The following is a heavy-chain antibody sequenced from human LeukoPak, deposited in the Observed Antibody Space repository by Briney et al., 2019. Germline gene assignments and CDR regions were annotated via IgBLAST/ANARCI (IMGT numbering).Heavy chain of an antibody. D-gene: IGHD5-12*01. CDR1: GFTFSSYA. V-gene: IGHV3-23*01. J-gene: IGHJ4*02. CDR2: IIASSGST. CDR3: AKGGYDYVEVAYFDQ. Sequence: GGSLRLSCAASGFTFSSYAMNWVRQAPGKGLEWVSTIIASSGSTFYADSVKGRFTISEDTSKNTLYLHMSSLRADDTAVYYCAKGGYDYVEVAYFDQWGQGTLVTVSS.